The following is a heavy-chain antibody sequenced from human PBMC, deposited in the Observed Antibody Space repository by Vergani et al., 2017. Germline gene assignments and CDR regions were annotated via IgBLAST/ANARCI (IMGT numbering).Heavy chain of an antibody. CDR1: GYTLTELS. D-gene: IGHD3-3*01. Sequence: QVQLVQSGAEVKKPGASVKVSCKVSGYTLTELSMHWVRQAPGKGLEWMGGFDPEDGETIYAQKFQGRVTMTEDSSTDTAYMELSSLRSEDTAVYYCAITIFGVVIRGGGYYYGMDVWGQGTTVTVSS. CDR3: AITIFGVVIRGGGYYYGMDV. J-gene: IGHJ6*02. CDR2: FDPEDGET. V-gene: IGHV1-24*01.